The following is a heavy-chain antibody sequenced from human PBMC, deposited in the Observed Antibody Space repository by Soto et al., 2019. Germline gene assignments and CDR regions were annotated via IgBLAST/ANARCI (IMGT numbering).Heavy chain of an antibody. CDR1: GFTFSSYA. D-gene: IGHD3-22*01. CDR2: ISGSGGST. J-gene: IGHJ6*02. V-gene: IGHV3-23*01. CDR3: AKVLLYYYDSSGYYPLSDYYGMDV. Sequence: GGSLRLSCAASGFTFSSYAMSWVRQAPGKGLEWVSAISGSGGSTYYADSVKGRFTISRDNSKNTLYLQMNSLRAEDTAVYYCAKVLLYYYDSSGYYPLSDYYGMDVCGQGTTVTVSS.